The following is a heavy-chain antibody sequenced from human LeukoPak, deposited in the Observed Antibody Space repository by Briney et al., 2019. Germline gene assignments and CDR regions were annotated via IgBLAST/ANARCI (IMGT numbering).Heavy chain of an antibody. CDR1: GYTFTSNY. Sequence: VASVKVSCKAFGYTFTSNYMHWVRQAPGQGPEWMGVISPSGGSTTYAQKFQGRVTLTRDMSTSTDYLELSSLRSEDTAVYYCARDDSVRDEAWWFNPWGQGTLVTVSS. CDR3: ARDDSVRDEAWWFNP. V-gene: IGHV1-46*01. J-gene: IGHJ5*02. D-gene: IGHD5-24*01. CDR2: ISPSGGST.